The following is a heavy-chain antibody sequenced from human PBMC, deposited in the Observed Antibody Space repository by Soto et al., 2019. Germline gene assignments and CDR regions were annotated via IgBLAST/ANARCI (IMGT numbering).Heavy chain of an antibody. CDR3: AKDKVYGDPYYYYYYVDV. CDR2: ISYDGSNK. CDR1: GFTFSSYG. Sequence: QVQLVESGGGVVQPGRSLRLSCAASGFTFSSYGMHWVRQAPGKGLEWVAVISYDGSNKYYADSVKGRFTISRDNSKNTLYLQMNSLRAEDTAVYYCAKDKVYGDPYYYYYYVDVWGKGTTVTVSS. V-gene: IGHV3-30*18. J-gene: IGHJ6*03. D-gene: IGHD4-17*01.